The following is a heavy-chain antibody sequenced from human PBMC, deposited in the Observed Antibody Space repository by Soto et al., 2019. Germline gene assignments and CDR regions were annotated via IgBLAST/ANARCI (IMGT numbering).Heavy chain of an antibody. J-gene: IGHJ4*02. CDR1: GYTFTSYL. Sequence: ASVKVSCKASGYTFTSYLMHWVRQAPGQRLEWMGWISAGNDNTKYSQKFQGRVTITRDTSASTAYMDLSSLRSEDTAVYYCARYNSGPFDYWGQGTLVTVSS. V-gene: IGHV1-3*01. CDR2: ISAGNDNT. D-gene: IGHD6-19*01. CDR3: ARYNSGPFDY.